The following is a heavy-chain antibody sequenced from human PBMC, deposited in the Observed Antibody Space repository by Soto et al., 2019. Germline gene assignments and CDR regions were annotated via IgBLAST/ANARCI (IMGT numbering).Heavy chain of an antibody. D-gene: IGHD6-13*01. CDR3: ARGLIAGVGFSNWFDP. CDR2: IIPIFGTA. V-gene: IGHV1-69*01. Sequence: QVQLVQSGAEVKKPGSSVKVSCKASGSTFSSYAISWVRQAPGQGLEWMGGIIPIFGTANYAQKFQGRVTITADESTSTAYMELSSLRSEDTAVYYCARGLIAGVGFSNWFDPWGQGTLVTVSS. J-gene: IGHJ5*02. CDR1: GSTFSSYA.